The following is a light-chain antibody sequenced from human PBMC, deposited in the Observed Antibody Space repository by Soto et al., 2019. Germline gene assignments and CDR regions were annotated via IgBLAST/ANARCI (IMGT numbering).Light chain of an antibody. Sequence: QSVLTQPPSASGTPGQRVTISCSGSSSDIGSNTVSWYQQLPGTAPKLLIYSDNQRPSGVPDRFSGSKSGTSASLAISVLQSEDEADYYCAAWDDRLIGYVFGTGTKVTVL. CDR3: AAWDDRLIGYV. J-gene: IGLJ1*01. CDR1: SSDIGSNT. CDR2: SDN. V-gene: IGLV1-44*01.